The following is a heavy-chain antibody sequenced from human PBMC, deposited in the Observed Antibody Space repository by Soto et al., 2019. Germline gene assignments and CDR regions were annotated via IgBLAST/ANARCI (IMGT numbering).Heavy chain of an antibody. V-gene: IGHV4-34*01. CDR1: GGSFSGYY. J-gene: IGHJ5*02. Sequence: SETLSLTCAVYGGSFSGYYWSWIRQPPGKGLEWIGEINHSGSTNYNPSLKSRVTISVDTSKNQFSLKLSSVTAADSAVYYCARRNSTYNWFDPWGQGTLVTVSS. CDR2: INHSGST. CDR3: ARRNSTYNWFDP.